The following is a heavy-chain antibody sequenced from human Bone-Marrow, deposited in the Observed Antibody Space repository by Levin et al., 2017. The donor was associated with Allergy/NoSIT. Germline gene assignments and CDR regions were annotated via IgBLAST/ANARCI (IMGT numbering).Heavy chain of an antibody. Sequence: LSLTCAVSGLTFSSYAMSWVRQAPGKGLEWVSAISGSGGTTYYADSVRGRFTISRDKSKNTLYMQMNSLRAEDTAVYYCAKGGDSTGYYYPNVFFDYWGQGTLVTVSS. CDR1: GLTFSSYA. CDR2: ISGSGGTT. D-gene: IGHD3-22*01. CDR3: AKGGDSTGYYYPNVFFDY. J-gene: IGHJ4*02. V-gene: IGHV3-23*01.